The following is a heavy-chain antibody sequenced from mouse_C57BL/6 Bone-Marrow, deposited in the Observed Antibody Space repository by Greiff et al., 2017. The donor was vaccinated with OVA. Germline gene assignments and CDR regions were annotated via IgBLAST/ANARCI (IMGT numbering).Heavy chain of an antibody. CDR2: IYPGSGST. J-gene: IGHJ3*01. Sequence: VQLQQPGAELEKPGASVKMSCKASGYTFTSYWITWVKQRPGQGLEWIGDIYPGSGSTNYNEKFKSKATLTVDTSSSTAYMQLSSLTSEDSAVYYCARSLITTVVARAYWGQGTLVTVSA. V-gene: IGHV1-55*01. CDR1: GYTFTSYW. D-gene: IGHD1-1*01. CDR3: ARSLITTVVARAY.